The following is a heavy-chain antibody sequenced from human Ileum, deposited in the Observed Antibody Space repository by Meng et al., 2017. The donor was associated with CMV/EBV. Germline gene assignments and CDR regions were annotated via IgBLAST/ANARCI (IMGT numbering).Heavy chain of an antibody. CDR2: IKEDGSEK. J-gene: IGHJ4*02. D-gene: IGHD6-13*01. CDR3: VRSGSSWPFDY. Sequence: GGPLRLSCAASGFIFSRFWMSWVRQAPGKGLEWVANIKEDGSEKYYVDSVKGRFTISRDNAKNSLYLQMTSLRAEDTAVYYCVRSGSSWPFDYWGQGTLVTVSS. V-gene: IGHV3-7*01. CDR1: GFIFSRFW.